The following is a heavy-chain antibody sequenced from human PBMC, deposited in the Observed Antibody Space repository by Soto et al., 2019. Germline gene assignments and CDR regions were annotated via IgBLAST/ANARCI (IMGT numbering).Heavy chain of an antibody. Sequence: QVQLVQSGAEVKKPGSSVKVSCKASGGTFSSYTISWVRQAPGQGLEWMGRIIPILGIANYAQKFQGRVTITADKSTSTAYMELSSLRSEDTAVYYCASHSDYDYSALGVYWGQGTLVTVSS. D-gene: IGHD5-12*01. CDR2: IIPILGIA. V-gene: IGHV1-69*02. CDR3: ASHSDYDYSALGVY. J-gene: IGHJ4*02. CDR1: GGTFSSYT.